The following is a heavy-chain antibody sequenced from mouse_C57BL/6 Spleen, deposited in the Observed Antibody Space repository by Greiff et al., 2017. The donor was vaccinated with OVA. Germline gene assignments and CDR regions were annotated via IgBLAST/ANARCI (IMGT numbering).Heavy chain of an antibody. V-gene: IGHV1-69*01. J-gene: IGHJ1*03. CDR1: GYTFTSYW. CDR3: ARSEDGYYGYFDV. Sequence: QVQLQQSGAELVMPGASVKLSCKASGYTFTSYWMHWVKQRPGQGLEWIGEIDPSDSYTNYNQKFKGKSTLTVDKSSSTAYMQLSSLTSEDSAVYYCARSEDGYYGYFDVWGTGTTVTVSS. D-gene: IGHD2-3*01. CDR2: IDPSDSYT.